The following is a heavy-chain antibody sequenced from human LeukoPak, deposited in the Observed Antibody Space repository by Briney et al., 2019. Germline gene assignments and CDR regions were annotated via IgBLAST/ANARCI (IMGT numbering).Heavy chain of an antibody. Sequence: GGSLRLSCAASGFTFSTYSMNRVRQAPGQGLEWVSSISGSSSYTFYADSVRGRFTISRDNAKNSLYLQMNSLRAEDTAVYYCARGTTGGYSPSHWGQGTLVTVSS. J-gene: IGHJ4*02. CDR3: ARGTTGGYSPSH. V-gene: IGHV3-21*01. CDR1: GFTFSTYS. D-gene: IGHD5-12*01. CDR2: ISGSSSYT.